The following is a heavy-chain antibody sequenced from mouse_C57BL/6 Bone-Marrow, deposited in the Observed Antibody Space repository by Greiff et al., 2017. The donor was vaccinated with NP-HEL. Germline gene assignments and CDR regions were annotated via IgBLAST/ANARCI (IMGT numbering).Heavy chain of an antibody. CDR2: IDPNSGGT. D-gene: IGHD1-1*01. CDR3: ARGRITTVPYWYFDV. V-gene: IGHV1-72*01. CDR1: GYTFTSYW. J-gene: IGHJ1*03. Sequence: QVQLQQPGAELVKPGASVKLSCKASGYTFTSYWMHWVKQRPGRGLEWIGRIDPNSGGTKYNEKFKSKATLTVDKPSSTAYMQLSSLTSEDSAVYYCARGRITTVPYWYFDVWGTGTTVTVSS.